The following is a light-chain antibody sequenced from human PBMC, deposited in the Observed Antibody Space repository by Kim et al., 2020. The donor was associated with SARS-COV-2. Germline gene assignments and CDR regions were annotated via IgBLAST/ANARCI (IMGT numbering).Light chain of an antibody. CDR2: AAS. Sequence: DIQMTQSPSSLSASVGDRVTITCRASQSISSYLNWYQQKPGKAPELLIYAASRLQSGVPSRFSGSGSGTDFTLTISSLQPEDIATYFCQQNDSPPRTFGQGTKVDIK. V-gene: IGKV1-39*01. CDR3: QQNDSPPRT. J-gene: IGKJ1*01. CDR1: QSISSY.